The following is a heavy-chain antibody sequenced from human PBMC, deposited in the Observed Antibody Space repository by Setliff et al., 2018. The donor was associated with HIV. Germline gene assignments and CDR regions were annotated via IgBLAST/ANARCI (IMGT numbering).Heavy chain of an antibody. CDR1: GGSTSSGSYY. D-gene: IGHD3-10*01. CDR2: IHISGAN. V-gene: IGHV4-61*02. J-gene: IGHJ6*02. Sequence: PLETLSLTCTVSGGSTSSGSYYWSWIRQPAGKGLEYIGRIHISGANNYNPSLASRLTISVDTSKNQISLKLSSVTAADTAVYYCARDNAYYYGSGSHRYYAMDVWGRGTTVTVSS. CDR3: ARDNAYYYGSGSHRYYAMDV.